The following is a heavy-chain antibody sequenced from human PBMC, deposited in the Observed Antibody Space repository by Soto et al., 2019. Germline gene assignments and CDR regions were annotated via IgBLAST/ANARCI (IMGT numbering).Heavy chain of an antibody. CDR1: GFTVSGDY. CDR3: ARDPGERNGMSV. V-gene: IGHV3-66*01. J-gene: IGHJ6*02. D-gene: IGHD1-26*01. CDR2: IYRGGET. Sequence: EVQVVESGGDLVQPGGSLRLSCAASGFTVSGDYMNWVRQAPGKGLEWVSVIYRGGETYYADSVKGRFTISRANSENMVYLQMSSLRAEDTAVYYCARDPGERNGMSVWGQGTTVTVSS.